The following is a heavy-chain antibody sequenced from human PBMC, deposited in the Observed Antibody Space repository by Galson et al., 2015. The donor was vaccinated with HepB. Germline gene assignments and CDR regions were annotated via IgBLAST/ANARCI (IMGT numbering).Heavy chain of an antibody. J-gene: IGHJ4*02. CDR2: IRSKANSYAT. D-gene: IGHD2-2*01. CDR1: GFTFSGSA. CDR3: TRIVVPAVILFDY. Sequence: SLRLSCAASGFTFSGSAMHWVRQASGKGLEWVGRIRSKANSYATAYAASVKGRFTISRDDSKNTAYLQMNSLKTEDTAVYYCTRIVVPAVILFDYWGQGTLVTVSS. V-gene: IGHV3-73*01.